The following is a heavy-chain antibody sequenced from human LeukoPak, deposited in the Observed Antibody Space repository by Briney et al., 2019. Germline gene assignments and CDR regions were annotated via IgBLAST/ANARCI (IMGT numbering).Heavy chain of an antibody. V-gene: IGHV3-9*01. CDR2: ISWNSGSI. D-gene: IGHD6-19*01. Sequence: GGSLRLSCAASGFTFDDYAMHWVRQAPGKGLEWVSGISWNSGSIGYADSVKGRFTISRDNAKNSLYLQMNSLRAEDTALYYCAKDSSDSGWYDYWGQGTLVTVSS. CDR3: AKDSSDSGWYDY. CDR1: GFTFDDYA. J-gene: IGHJ4*02.